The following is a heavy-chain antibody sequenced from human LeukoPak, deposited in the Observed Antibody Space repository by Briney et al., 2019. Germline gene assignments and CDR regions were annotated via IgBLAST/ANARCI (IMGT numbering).Heavy chain of an antibody. V-gene: IGHV3-53*01. J-gene: IGHJ6*03. Sequence: QSGGSLRLSCAASEFTVSSNYMSWVRQAPGKGLEWVSVIYSGGSTYYADSVKGRFTISRDNSKNTLYLQMNSLRAEDTAVYYCARYGDYEGTYYYYYMDVWGKGTTVTVSS. CDR3: ARYGDYEGTYYYYYMDV. CDR2: IYSGGST. CDR1: EFTVSSNY. D-gene: IGHD4-17*01.